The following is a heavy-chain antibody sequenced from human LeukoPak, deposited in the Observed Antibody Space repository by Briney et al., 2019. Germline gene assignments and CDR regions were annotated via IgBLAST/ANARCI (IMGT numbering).Heavy chain of an antibody. CDR1: GFTFSDYN. Sequence: PGGSLRLSCAASGFTFSDYNMNWVRQAPGKGLEWVSYISSSGDTIYYADSVKGRFTISRDNAKNSVYLQMNSLRAEDTAVYYCARGLISQFYYGSGSYAVRDDYYYMDVWGKGTTVTISS. CDR2: ISSSGDTI. J-gene: IGHJ6*03. CDR3: ARGLISQFYYGSGSYAVRDDYYYMDV. V-gene: IGHV3-48*04. D-gene: IGHD3-10*01.